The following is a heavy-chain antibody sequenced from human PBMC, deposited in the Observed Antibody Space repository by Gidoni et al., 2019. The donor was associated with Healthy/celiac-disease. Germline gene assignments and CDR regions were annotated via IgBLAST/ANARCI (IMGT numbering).Heavy chain of an antibody. CDR1: GFTFSSYA. CDR3: AKDEYSAGSGSPAPAPFDY. Sequence: EVQLLESGGGLVQPGGSLRLSCAASGFTFSSYAMSWVRQAPGKGLGWVSAISGSGGSTYYADSVKGRFTISRDNSKNTLYLQMNSLRAEDTAVYYCAKDEYSAGSGSPAPAPFDYWGQGTLVTVSS. V-gene: IGHV3-23*01. CDR2: ISGSGGST. J-gene: IGHJ4*02. D-gene: IGHD3-10*01.